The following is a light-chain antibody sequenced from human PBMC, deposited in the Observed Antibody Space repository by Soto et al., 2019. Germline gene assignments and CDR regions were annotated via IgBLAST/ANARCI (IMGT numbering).Light chain of an antibody. J-gene: IGKJ5*01. CDR3: QQLFDSPIT. CDR2: AAS. CDR1: QIISSY. V-gene: IGKV1-39*01. Sequence: IQVTQSPSSLSASVGDRFTITCRASQIISSYLNWYQQKPGKAPKLLIYAASSLQSEVPSRFSGSGSGTDFTLTISSLQPEDFATYYCQQLFDSPITFGQGTRLEIK.